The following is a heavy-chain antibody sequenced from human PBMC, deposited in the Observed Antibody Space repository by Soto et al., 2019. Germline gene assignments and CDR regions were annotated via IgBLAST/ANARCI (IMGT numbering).Heavy chain of an antibody. Sequence: PSETLSLTCTVSGGSISSSSYYWGWIRQPPGKGLEWIGSIYYSGSTYYNPSLKSRVTISVDTSKNQFSLKLSSVTAADTAVYYCARLYSGRAAAGTGWFDPWGQGTLVTVSS. CDR2: IYYSGST. J-gene: IGHJ5*02. D-gene: IGHD6-13*01. V-gene: IGHV4-39*01. CDR3: ARLYSGRAAAGTGWFDP. CDR1: GGSISSSSYY.